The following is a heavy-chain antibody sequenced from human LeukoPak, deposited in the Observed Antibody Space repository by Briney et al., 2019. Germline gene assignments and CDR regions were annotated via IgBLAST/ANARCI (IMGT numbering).Heavy chain of an antibody. Sequence: ASVKVSCKASGYTFTSYGFSWVRQAPGQGLEWMGWISAYNGNTNYAQKLQGRVTMTTDTSTSTAYMELRSLRSDDTAVYYCARDYYDSSGQLHAGAHAFDIWGQGTMVTVCS. D-gene: IGHD3-22*01. J-gene: IGHJ3*02. V-gene: IGHV1-18*01. CDR1: GYTFTSYG. CDR2: ISAYNGNT. CDR3: ARDYYDSSGQLHAGAHAFDI.